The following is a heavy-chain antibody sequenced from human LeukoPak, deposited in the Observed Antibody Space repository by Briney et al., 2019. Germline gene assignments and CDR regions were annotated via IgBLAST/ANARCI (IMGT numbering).Heavy chain of an antibody. D-gene: IGHD7-27*01. V-gene: IGHV3-23*01. CDR1: GFTFRNYV. CDR3: AKDGLGIY. Sequence: PGGSLRLSCAASGFTFRNYVIHWVRQAPGKGLEWVSAISGSGGSTYYADSVKGRFTISRDNSKNTLYLQMNSLRAEDTAVYYCAKDGLGIYWGQGTLVTVSS. J-gene: IGHJ4*02. CDR2: ISGSGGST.